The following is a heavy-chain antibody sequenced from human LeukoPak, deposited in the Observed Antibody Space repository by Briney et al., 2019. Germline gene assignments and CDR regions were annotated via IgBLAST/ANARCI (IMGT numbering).Heavy chain of an antibody. CDR2: ISAYNGNT. CDR1: GYTFTNHG. CDR3: ARVDGRYCSSTSCYAWDY. Sequence: ASVKVSCKASGYTFTNHGINWVRQAPGQGLEWMGWISAYNGNTNYAQKVQGRVTMTADTSTSTAYMELRSLRSDDTAVYYCARVDGRYCSSTSCYAWDYWGQGTLVTVSS. D-gene: IGHD2-2*01. J-gene: IGHJ4*02. V-gene: IGHV1-18*01.